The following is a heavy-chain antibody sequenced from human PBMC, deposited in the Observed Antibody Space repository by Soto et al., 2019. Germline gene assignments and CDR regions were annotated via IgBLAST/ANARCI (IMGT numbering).Heavy chain of an antibody. CDR3: ATVVEVAAVQHYYYCMDV. V-gene: IGHV1-69*13. Sequence: SVQVSCKDSPGTFSSYAISWVGQAPGEGLEWLGRILPIFVTSDYAQTFQVRVTITADESTRTAYMELSSLRSEDTGVYYCATVVEVAAVQHYYYCMDVLGQETTVTVS. J-gene: IGHJ6*02. CDR1: PGTFSSYA. CDR2: ILPIFVTS. D-gene: IGHD2-21*02.